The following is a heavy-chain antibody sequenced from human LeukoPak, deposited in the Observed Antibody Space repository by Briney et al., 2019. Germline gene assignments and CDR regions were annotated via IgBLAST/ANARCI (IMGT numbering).Heavy chain of an antibody. J-gene: IGHJ4*02. CDR1: GGTFSSYA. D-gene: IGHD3-22*01. CDR2: INPSGGST. Sequence: ASVKVSCKASGGTFSSYAISWVRQAPGQGLEWMGIINPSGGSTTSYAQKFQGRVTMTRDTSTSTVDMELSSLTSEDTAVYYCARASSSGRRFDYWGQGTLVTVSS. CDR3: ARASSSGRRFDY. V-gene: IGHV1-46*01.